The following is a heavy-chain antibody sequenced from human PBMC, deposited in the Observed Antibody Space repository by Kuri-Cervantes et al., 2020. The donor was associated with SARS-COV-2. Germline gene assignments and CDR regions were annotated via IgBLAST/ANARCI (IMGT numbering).Heavy chain of an antibody. D-gene: IGHD3-10*01. CDR3: AKAGSGSYFYYFDY. CDR1: GFTFDDYA. J-gene: IGHJ4*02. V-gene: IGHV3-43D*03. Sequence: GESLKISCAASGFTFDDYAMHWVRQAPGKGLEWVSLISWDGGSTYYADSVKGRFTISRDNSKNTLYLQMNSLRAEDTAVYYCAKAGSGSYFYYFDYWGQGTLVTVSS. CDR2: ISWDGGST.